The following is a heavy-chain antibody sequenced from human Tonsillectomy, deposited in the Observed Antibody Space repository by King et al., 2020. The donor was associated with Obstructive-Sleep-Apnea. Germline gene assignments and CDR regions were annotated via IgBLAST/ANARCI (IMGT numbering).Heavy chain of an antibody. CDR3: ARDRQVVATYLTYYYGMDV. D-gene: IGHD5-12*01. CDR1: GGSISSSSYY. V-gene: IGHV4-39*07. Sequence: QLQESGPGLVKPSETLSLTCTVSGGSISSSSYYWGWIRQPPGKGLEWIGSIYYSGSTYYNPSLKSRVTISVDTSKNQFSLKLSSVTAADTAVYYCARDRQVVATYLTYYYGMDVWGQGTTVTVSS. J-gene: IGHJ6*02. CDR2: IYYSGST.